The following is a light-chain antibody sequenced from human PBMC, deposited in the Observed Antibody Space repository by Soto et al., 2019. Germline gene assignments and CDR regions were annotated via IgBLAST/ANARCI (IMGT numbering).Light chain of an antibody. CDR3: ASYAGSRTYV. CDR1: SDIGNYNL. V-gene: IGLV2-23*02. CDR2: GVT. J-gene: IGLJ1*01. Sequence: QSAVTQPASVSGSPRQSVTISCSGSDIGNYNLVSWYQHLPGRAPKLLIFGVTMRPSGISDRFSGSKSASTASLTISGLQAEDEGDYSCASYAGSRTYVFGSGTKLTVL.